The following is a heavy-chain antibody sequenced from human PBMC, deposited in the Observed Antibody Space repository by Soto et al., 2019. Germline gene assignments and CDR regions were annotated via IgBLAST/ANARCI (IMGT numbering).Heavy chain of an antibody. CDR1: GDSINSTDW. V-gene: IGHV4-31*11. CDR3: ASIVVPAAPFDY. CDR2: IYYSGST. D-gene: IGHD2-2*01. Sequence: SETLSLICAVSGDSINSTDWCNWVRQHPGKGLEWIGYIYYSGSTYYNPSLRSRVTISVDTSKNQFSLKLSSVTAADTAVYYCASIVVPAAPFDYWGQGTLVTISS. J-gene: IGHJ4*02.